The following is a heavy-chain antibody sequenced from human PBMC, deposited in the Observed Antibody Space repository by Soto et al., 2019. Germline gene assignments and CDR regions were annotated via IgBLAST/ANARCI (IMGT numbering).Heavy chain of an antibody. J-gene: IGHJ5*02. Sequence: SETLSLTCAVYGGSFSGYYWSWIRQPPGEGLEWIGEINHSGSTNYNPSLKSRVTISVDTSKNQFSLKLSSVTAADTAVYYCATKPITIFGVVIKYNWFDPWGQGTLVTVSS. CDR2: INHSGST. D-gene: IGHD3-3*01. CDR1: GGSFSGYY. CDR3: ATKPITIFGVVIKYNWFDP. V-gene: IGHV4-34*01.